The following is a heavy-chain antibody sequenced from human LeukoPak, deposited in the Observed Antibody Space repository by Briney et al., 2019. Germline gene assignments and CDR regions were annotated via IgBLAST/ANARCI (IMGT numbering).Heavy chain of an antibody. V-gene: IGHV4-4*02. CDR3: AGRPSYHGSHYFDY. CDR1: GGSISSSNW. J-gene: IGHJ4*02. CDR2: IYHSGST. Sequence: SETLSLTCAVSGGSISSSNWWSWVRQSPGKGLEWIGEIYHSGSTNYNPSLKSRVTISVDKSKNQFSLKLSSVTAADTAVYFCAGRPSYHGSHYFDYWGQGTLVTVSS. D-gene: IGHD3-10*01.